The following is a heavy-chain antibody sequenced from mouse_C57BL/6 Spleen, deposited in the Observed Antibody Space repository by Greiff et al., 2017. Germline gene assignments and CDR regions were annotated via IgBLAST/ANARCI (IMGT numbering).Heavy chain of an antibody. D-gene: IGHD1-1*01. CDR2: ISYSGST. Sequence: EVKLMESGPGMVKPSQSLSLTCTVSGYSITSGYVWHLIRHFPGNNLELMGFISYSGSTNYNPSLKSRTSLTHDQSKNHFLLKLNAVTTEDTATFYGEKCSNYAMDYWGEGTSDTVSS. CDR1: GYSITSGYV. CDR3: EKCSNYAMDY. V-gene: IGHV3-1*01. J-gene: IGHJ4*01.